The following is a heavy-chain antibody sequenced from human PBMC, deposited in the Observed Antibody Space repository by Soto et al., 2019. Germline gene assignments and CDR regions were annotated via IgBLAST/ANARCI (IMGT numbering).Heavy chain of an antibody. Sequence: GGSLRLSCAASGFTFSSYAMSWVRQAPGKGLEWVSAISGSGGSTYYADSVKGRFTISRDNSKNTLYLQMNSLRAEDTAVYYCAKEMHCSGGSCYLGWYFDLWGRGTLVTVSS. CDR2: ISGSGGST. V-gene: IGHV3-23*01. CDR3: AKEMHCSGGSCYLGWYFDL. D-gene: IGHD2-15*01. J-gene: IGHJ2*01. CDR1: GFTFSSYA.